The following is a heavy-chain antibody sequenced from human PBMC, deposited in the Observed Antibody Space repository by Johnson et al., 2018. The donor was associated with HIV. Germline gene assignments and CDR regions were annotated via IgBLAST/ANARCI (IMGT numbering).Heavy chain of an antibody. J-gene: IGHJ3*02. CDR2: IQSKTDGGTT. D-gene: IGHD4-23*01. Sequence: VQLVESGGGLVKAGGSLRLSCAASGFTFINAWMSWVRQAPGKGLEWVGRIQSKTDGGTTDYAAPVKGRFTISRDNSKNTLYLQINSLRAEDTAVYYCANLGDYSGINGFDIWGQGTMVTVSS. V-gene: IGHV3-15*01. CDR1: GFTFINAW. CDR3: ANLGDYSGINGFDI.